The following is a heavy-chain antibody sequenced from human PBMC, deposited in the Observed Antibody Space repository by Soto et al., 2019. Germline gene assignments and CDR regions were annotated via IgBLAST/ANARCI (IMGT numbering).Heavy chain of an antibody. V-gene: IGHV4-59*01. D-gene: IGHD3-10*01. CDR3: AGYGSGSYHFDY. Sequence: PSETLSLTCTVSGGSITGYYWSWIRQPPGQGLEWIGFIHYSGSTKYNPSLESRATISVDTSKNQFSLNLRSVIAADTAVYYCAGYGSGSYHFDYWGQGTLVTVSS. CDR1: GGSITGYY. CDR2: IHYSGST. J-gene: IGHJ4*02.